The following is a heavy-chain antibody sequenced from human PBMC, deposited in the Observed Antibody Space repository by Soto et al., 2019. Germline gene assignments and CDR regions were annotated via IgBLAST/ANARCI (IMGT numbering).Heavy chain of an antibody. CDR2: INHSGST. CDR1: GGSFSGYY. D-gene: IGHD3-16*02. V-gene: IGHV4-34*01. J-gene: IGHJ4*02. CDR3: AKDRGFIDPFDY. Sequence: SETLSLTCAVYGGSFSGYYWSWIRQPPGKGLEWIGEINHSGSTNYNPSLKSRVTISVDTSKNTLYLQMSSLRAEDTAVYYCAKDRGFIDPFDYWGQGALVTVSS.